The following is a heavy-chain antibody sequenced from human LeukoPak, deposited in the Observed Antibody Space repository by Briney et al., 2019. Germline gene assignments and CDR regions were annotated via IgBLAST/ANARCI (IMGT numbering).Heavy chain of an antibody. Sequence: GGSLRLSCAVSGFTFSSYVMSWVRQAPGKGLEWVSAISGSGGSTYYADSVKGRFTISRDNAKNSLYLQMNSLRAEDTAVYYCAELGITMIGGVWGKGTTVTISS. J-gene: IGHJ6*04. V-gene: IGHV3-23*01. CDR3: AELGITMIGGV. CDR1: GFTFSSYV. D-gene: IGHD3-10*02. CDR2: ISGSGGST.